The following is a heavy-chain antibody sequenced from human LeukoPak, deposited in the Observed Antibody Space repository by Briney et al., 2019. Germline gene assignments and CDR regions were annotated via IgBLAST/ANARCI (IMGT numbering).Heavy chain of an antibody. D-gene: IGHD3-3*01. CDR2: IKSDGSSI. Sequence: PGGSLRLSCPASAFGDYWMDWVRQAPGKGLVWVSCIKSDGSSITYADSVRGRFTISRDNAKNTLYLQMNSLRAEDTAVYYCAVLPPGHWGQGTLVTVSS. CDR3: AVLPPGH. CDR1: AFGDYW. J-gene: IGHJ1*01. V-gene: IGHV3-74*01.